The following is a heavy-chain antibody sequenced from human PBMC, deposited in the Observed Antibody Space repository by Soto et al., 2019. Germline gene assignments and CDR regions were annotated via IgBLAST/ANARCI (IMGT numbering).Heavy chain of an antibody. CDR3: ARHGAYSGSYLGFDY. J-gene: IGHJ4*02. V-gene: IGHV4-39*01. CDR2: IYYSGST. Sequence: PSETLSLTCTVSGGSISSSSYYWGWIRQPPGKGLEWIGSIYYSGSTYYNPSLKSRVTISVDTSKNQFSLKLSSVTAADTAVYYCARHGAYSGSYLGFDYWGQGTLVTVSS. D-gene: IGHD1-26*01. CDR1: GGSISSSSYY.